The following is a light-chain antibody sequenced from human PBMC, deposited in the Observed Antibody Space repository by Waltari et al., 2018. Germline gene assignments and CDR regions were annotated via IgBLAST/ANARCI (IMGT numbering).Light chain of an antibody. V-gene: IGKV3D-15*01. Sequence: EIVMTQSPATLSVSPGDRATLSCRASQSISNNLAWYQQKPGQAPRLIIYGASTRATGIPARFSGNRSGTEFTLTISSLQSEDFAVYYCQQYNNWPPLFTFGPGTKVDMK. J-gene: IGKJ3*01. CDR3: QQYNNWPPLFT. CDR1: QSISNN. CDR2: GAS.